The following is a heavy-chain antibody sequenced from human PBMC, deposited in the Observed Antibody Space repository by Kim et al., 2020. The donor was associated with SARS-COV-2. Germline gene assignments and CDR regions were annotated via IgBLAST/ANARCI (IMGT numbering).Heavy chain of an antibody. D-gene: IGHD6-13*01. CDR3: AVGTGMAAADFDY. CDR1: GFTFSSYW. CDR2: IKQDGSEK. J-gene: IGHJ4*02. V-gene: IGHV3-7*01. Sequence: GGSLRLSCAASGFTFSSYWMSWVRQAPGKGLEWVANIKQDGSEKYYVDSVKGRFTISRDNSKNSLYLQMNSLRAEDTAVYYCAVGTGMAAADFDYCGEGTLVTVSP.